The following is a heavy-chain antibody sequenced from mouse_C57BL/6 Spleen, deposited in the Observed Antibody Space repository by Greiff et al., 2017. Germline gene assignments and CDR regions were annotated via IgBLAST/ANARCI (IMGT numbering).Heavy chain of an antibody. CDR3: ARSARRPYYFDY. CDR1: GYTFTSYW. J-gene: IGHJ2*01. CDR2: IDPSDSYT. Sequence: VQLQQPGAELVMPGASVKLSCKASGYTFTSYWMHWVKQRPGQGLEWIGEIDPSDSYTNYNQKFKGKSTLTVDKSSSTAYMQLSSLTSEDSAVYCCARSARRPYYFDYWGQGTTLTVSS. V-gene: IGHV1-69*01.